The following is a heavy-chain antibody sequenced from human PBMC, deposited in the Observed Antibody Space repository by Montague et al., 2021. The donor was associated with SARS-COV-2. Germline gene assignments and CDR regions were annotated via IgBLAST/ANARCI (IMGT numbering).Heavy chain of an antibody. CDR1: GFTFSSYS. V-gene: IGHV3-21*01. D-gene: IGHD3-22*01. CDR3: ARSPSYYYDSSGCFDY. Sequence: SLRLSCAASGFTFSSYSMNWVRQAPGKGLEWVSSISSSSSYIYYADSVKGRFTISRDNAKNSLYLQMNSLRAEDTAVYYCARSPSYYYDSSGCFDYWGQGTLVTVSP. J-gene: IGHJ4*02. CDR2: ISSSSSYI.